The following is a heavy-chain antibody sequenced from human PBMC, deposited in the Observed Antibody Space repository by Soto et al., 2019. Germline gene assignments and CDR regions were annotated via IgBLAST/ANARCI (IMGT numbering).Heavy chain of an antibody. V-gene: IGHV1-3*01. Sequence: QVQLVQSGAELKKPGASVKVSCKASGYTFTSYALHWVRQAPGQRLEWMGWINAGNGHTKYSREFRDRLTMTMDSYSSTAYMEVRSLISADTAVFYCARDFAGGLIDAFDWWSQGTRVTVPS. CDR3: ARDFAGGLIDAFDW. CDR2: INAGNGHT. J-gene: IGHJ3*01. CDR1: GYTFTSYA. D-gene: IGHD5-12*01.